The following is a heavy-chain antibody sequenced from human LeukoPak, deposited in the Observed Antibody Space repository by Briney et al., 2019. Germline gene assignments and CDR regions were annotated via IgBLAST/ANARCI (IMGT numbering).Heavy chain of an antibody. Sequence: SETLSLTCTVSGGSISSYYWSWIRQPPGKGLEWIGYIYYSGSTNYNPSLKSRVTISVDTSKNQFSRKLSSVTAADPAVYYCARVGKRSGSFDYWGQGTLVTVSS. J-gene: IGHJ4*02. V-gene: IGHV4-59*12. D-gene: IGHD3-3*01. CDR2: IYYSGST. CDR3: ARVGKRSGSFDY. CDR1: GGSISSYY.